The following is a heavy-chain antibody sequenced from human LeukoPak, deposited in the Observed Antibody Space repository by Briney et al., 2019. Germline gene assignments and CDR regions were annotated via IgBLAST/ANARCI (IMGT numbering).Heavy chain of an antibody. Sequence: GGSLRLSCAASGFTFSSYAMSWVRQAPGKGLEWASAIRDSGSSTHYADSVKGRFTTSRDNSKNTLFLQMNSLRAEDTATYYCAKYGPQDSGSSHFDYWGQGALVTVSS. V-gene: IGHV3-23*01. CDR1: GFTFSSYA. CDR2: IRDSGSST. D-gene: IGHD1-26*01. CDR3: AKYGPQDSGSSHFDY. J-gene: IGHJ4*02.